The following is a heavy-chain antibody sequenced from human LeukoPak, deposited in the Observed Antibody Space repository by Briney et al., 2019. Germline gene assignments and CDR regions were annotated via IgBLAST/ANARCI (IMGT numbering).Heavy chain of an antibody. V-gene: IGHV5-51*01. Sequence: GESLKISCKGSGYSFTSYWIGWVRQMPGKGLEWMGIIYPGDSDTRYSASFQGQVTISADKSISTAYLQWSSLKASDTAMYYCASSPNYVWGSYRFDYWGQGTLVTVSS. CDR3: ASSPNYVWGSYRFDY. CDR2: IYPGDSDT. D-gene: IGHD3-16*02. CDR1: GYSFTSYW. J-gene: IGHJ4*02.